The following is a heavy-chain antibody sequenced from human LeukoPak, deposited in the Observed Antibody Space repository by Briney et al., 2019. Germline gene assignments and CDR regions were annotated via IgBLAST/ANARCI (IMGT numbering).Heavy chain of an antibody. D-gene: IGHD3-22*01. V-gene: IGHV3-23*01. J-gene: IGHJ4*02. CDR3: ATSKGPTYYYDSSGYLGYFDY. CDR1: GFTFSSYA. Sequence: GGSPRLSCAASGFTFSSYAMSWVRQAPGKGLEWVSAISGSGGSTYYADSVKGRFTISRDNSKNTLYLQMNSLRAEDTAVYYCATSKGPTYYYDSSGYLGYFDYWGQGTLVTVSS. CDR2: ISGSGGST.